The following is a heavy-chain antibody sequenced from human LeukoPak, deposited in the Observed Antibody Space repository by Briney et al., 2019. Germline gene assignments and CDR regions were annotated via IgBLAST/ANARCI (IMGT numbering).Heavy chain of an antibody. CDR3: AKVPYSDYGSGRPPFMDV. J-gene: IGHJ6*02. V-gene: IGHV3-23*01. CDR2: ISYSGDST. Sequence: GGSLRLSCAASGFTFSSYAMSWVRQAPGEGLEWVSPISYSGDSTYYADSVKGRFTISRDNSKNTLCLLMNSLRAEDTAVYYCAKVPYSDYGSGRPPFMDVWGQGTTVAVSS. D-gene: IGHD3-10*01. CDR1: GFTFSSYA.